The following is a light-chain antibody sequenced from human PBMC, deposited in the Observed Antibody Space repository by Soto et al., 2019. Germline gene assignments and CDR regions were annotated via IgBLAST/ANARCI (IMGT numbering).Light chain of an antibody. CDR3: QQYNNWPPYT. CDR2: GAS. J-gene: IGKJ2*01. V-gene: IGKV3-15*01. CDR1: QSVSSG. Sequence: EIVMTQSPAPLSVSPGERATLSCRASQSVSSGLSWYQQKPGQAPRLLIYGASTRATGIPARFSGSGSGTEFTLTISSLQSEDYAVYYCQQYNNWPPYTFGQGTKVDIK.